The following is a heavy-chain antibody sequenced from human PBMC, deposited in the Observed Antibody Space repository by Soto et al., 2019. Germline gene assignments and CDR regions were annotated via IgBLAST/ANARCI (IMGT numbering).Heavy chain of an antibody. Sequence: PGGSLRLSCAASGVAFSSDAMSWVRQAPGKGLEWVSAISGSGGSTYYADSVKGRFTISRDNSKNTLYLQMNSLRAEDTAVYYCAKDRRDIAAAGIYWFDPWGQGTLVTVSS. CDR3: AKDRRDIAAAGIYWFDP. CDR1: GVAFSSDA. D-gene: IGHD6-13*01. J-gene: IGHJ5*02. V-gene: IGHV3-23*01. CDR2: ISGSGGST.